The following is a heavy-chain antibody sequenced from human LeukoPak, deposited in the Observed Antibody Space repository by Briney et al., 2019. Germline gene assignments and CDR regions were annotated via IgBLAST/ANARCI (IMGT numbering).Heavy chain of an antibody. CDR1: GGSISSGGYS. D-gene: IGHD2-2*02. Sequence: SQTLSLTCAVSGGSISSGGYSWSWIRQPPGKGLEWIGYIYHSGSTYYNPSLKSRVTISVDRSKNQFPLKLSSVTAADTAVYYCARAVVVPAAIGDAFDIWGQGTMVTVSS. CDR2: IYHSGST. V-gene: IGHV4-30-2*01. J-gene: IGHJ3*02. CDR3: ARAVVVPAAIGDAFDI.